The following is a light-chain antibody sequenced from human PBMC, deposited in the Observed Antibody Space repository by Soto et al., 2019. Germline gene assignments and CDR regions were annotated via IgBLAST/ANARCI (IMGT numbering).Light chain of an antibody. J-gene: IGLJ3*02. CDR2: DAS. Sequence: QSALTQPRSVSGSPGQSVTISCTGTTGDVGTYNFVSWYQHHPGKAPKLMIYDASKRPSGVPDRFSASKSGNTASLTISGLQAEDEAYYYCCSYAGSFTWVFGGGTKLTVL. CDR3: CSYAGSFTWV. V-gene: IGLV2-11*01. CDR1: TGDVGTYNF.